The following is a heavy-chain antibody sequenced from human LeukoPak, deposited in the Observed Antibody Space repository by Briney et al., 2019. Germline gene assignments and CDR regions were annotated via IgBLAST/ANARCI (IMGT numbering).Heavy chain of an antibody. J-gene: IGHJ6*02. CDR3: ARDGITGYYYYYGMDV. CDR1: GFTVSSNY. D-gene: IGHD1-20*01. CDR2: IYSGGST. V-gene: IGHV3-66*01. Sequence: GGSLRLSCAASGFTVSSNYMSWVRQAPGKGLEWVSVIYSGGSTYYADSVKGRFTISLDNSKNTLYLQKNSLRAEDTAVYYCARDGITGYYYYYGMDVWGQGTTVTVSS.